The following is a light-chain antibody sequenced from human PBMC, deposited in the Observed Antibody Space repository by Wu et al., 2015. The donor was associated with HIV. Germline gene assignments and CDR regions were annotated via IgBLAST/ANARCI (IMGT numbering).Light chain of an antibody. CDR3: QQFNSYPRT. J-gene: IGKJ1*01. CDR2: DAS. CDR1: QIISTY. Sequence: DIQMTQSPSSLSASIGDRVTITCRASQIISTYLNWYQQKPGKAPKLLIYDASSLQSEVPSRFSGSGSGTDFTLTISSLQPEDFATYYCQQFNSYPRTFGQGTKVQIK. V-gene: IGKV1-39*01.